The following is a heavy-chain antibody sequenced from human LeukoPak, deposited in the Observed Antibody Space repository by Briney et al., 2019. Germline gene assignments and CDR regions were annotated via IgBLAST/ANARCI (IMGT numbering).Heavy chain of an antibody. CDR1: GGSISSYY. J-gene: IGHJ4*02. V-gene: IGHV4-59*08. D-gene: IGHD6-19*01. CDR3: ARGGWSLDY. Sequence: SETLSLTCTVSGGSISSYYWSWIRQPPGKGLEWIGYIYYSGSTNYNPSLKSRVTISVDTSKNQFSLKLSSVTAADTAVYYCARGGWSLDYWGQGTLVTVSS. CDR2: IYYSGST.